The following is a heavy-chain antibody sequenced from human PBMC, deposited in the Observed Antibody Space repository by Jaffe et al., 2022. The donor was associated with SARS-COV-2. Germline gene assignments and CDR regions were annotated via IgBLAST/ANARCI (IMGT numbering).Heavy chain of an antibody. J-gene: IGHJ6*02. CDR2: IWYDGSNK. CDR3: ARPTTPSSGWSGKYYYYYGMDV. D-gene: IGHD6-19*01. CDR1: GFTFSSYG. Sequence: QVQLVESGGGVVQPGRSLRLSCAASGFTFSSYGMHWVRQAPGKGLEWVAVIWYDGSNKYYADSVKGRFTISRDNSKNTLYLQMNSLRAEDTAVYYCARPTTPSSGWSGKYYYYYGMDVWGQGTTVTVSS. V-gene: IGHV3-33*01.